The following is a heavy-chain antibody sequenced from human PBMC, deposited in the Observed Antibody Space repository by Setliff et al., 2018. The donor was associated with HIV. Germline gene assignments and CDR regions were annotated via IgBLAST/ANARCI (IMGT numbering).Heavy chain of an antibody. CDR1: GGSISSYY. Sequence: PSETLSLTCNVSGGSISSYYWSWIRQSPGKELEWIGYIYPIGSPDYPSGNTVYNPSFRSRVTLSLDTSKNQFSLKLTSVTAADAAVYSCTGDYNSGSHRFDYWGQGTPVTVSS. CDR3: TGDYNSGSHRFDY. V-gene: IGHV4-4*08. J-gene: IGHJ4*02. CDR2: IYPIGSPDYPSGNT. D-gene: IGHD3-10*01.